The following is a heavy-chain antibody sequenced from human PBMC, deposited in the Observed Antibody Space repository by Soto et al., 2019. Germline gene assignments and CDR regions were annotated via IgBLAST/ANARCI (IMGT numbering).Heavy chain of an antibody. CDR2: ISGSGGST. Sequence: GGSLRLSCAASGFTFSSYAMSWVRQAPGKGLEWVSAISGSGGSTYYADSVKGRFTIPRDNSKNTLYLQMNSLRAEDTAVYYCAKDRPDTMIVVVINLFDYWGQGTLVTVSS. CDR3: AKDRPDTMIVVVINLFDY. V-gene: IGHV3-23*01. J-gene: IGHJ4*02. CDR1: GFTFSSYA. D-gene: IGHD3-22*01.